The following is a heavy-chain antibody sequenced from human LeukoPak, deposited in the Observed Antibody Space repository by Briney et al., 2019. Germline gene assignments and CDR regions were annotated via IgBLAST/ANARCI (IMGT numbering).Heavy chain of an antibody. CDR3: AKARRYCSGGSCYPYFDY. V-gene: IGHV4-34*01. Sequence: PSETLSLTCAVYGGSFSGYYWSWIRQPPGKGLEWIGEINHSGSTNYNPSLKSRVTISVDTSKNQFSLKLSSVTAADTAVYYCAKARRYCSGGSCYPYFDYWGQGTLVTVSS. CDR2: INHSGST. J-gene: IGHJ4*02. CDR1: GGSFSGYY. D-gene: IGHD2-15*01.